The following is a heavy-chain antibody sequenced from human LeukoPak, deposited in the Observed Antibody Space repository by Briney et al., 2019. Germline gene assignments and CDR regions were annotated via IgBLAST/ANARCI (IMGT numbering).Heavy chain of an antibody. V-gene: IGHV3-30*01. CDR1: GFTFSSYA. Sequence: HAGGSLRLSCAASGFTFSSYAMHWVRQAPGKGLEWVAALSYEGSNEYYAVSVKGRFTISRDNSKNTLYLQMNSLRAEDMAVYYCARGRQYFYGSGILGWIDPWGQGTLVTVSS. D-gene: IGHD3-10*01. CDR2: LSYEGSNE. CDR3: ARGRQYFYGSGILGWIDP. J-gene: IGHJ5*02.